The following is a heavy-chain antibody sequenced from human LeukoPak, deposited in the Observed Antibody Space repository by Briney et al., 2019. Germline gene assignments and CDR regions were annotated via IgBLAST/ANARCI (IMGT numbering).Heavy chain of an antibody. CDR3: ARDTNVQGYSYAQENFEY. D-gene: IGHD5-18*01. Sequence: GRSLRLSCVASGFTFSYYGMHWVRQAPGKGLEWVAVIWYDGSKKYYADSAKGRFTISRDNSKNTLYLQMDSLRAEDTAVYYCARDTNVQGYSYAQENFEYWGQGNLVTVSS. CDR1: GFTFSYYG. V-gene: IGHV3-33*01. CDR2: IWYDGSKK. J-gene: IGHJ4*02.